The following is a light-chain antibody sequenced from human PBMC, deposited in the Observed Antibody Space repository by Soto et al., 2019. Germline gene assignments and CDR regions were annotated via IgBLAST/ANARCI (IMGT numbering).Light chain of an antibody. CDR3: RSYTTSSTHV. CDR1: SSDIGSYNC. Sequence: QSALTQPASVSGSPGQSITISCIGTSSDIGSYNCVSWYQQHPGKAPKLMIYDVSNRPSGVSNRFSGSKSGNTASLTISGLQAEDEADYFCRSYTTSSTHVFGTGTKVTVL. CDR2: DVS. V-gene: IGLV2-14*01. J-gene: IGLJ1*01.